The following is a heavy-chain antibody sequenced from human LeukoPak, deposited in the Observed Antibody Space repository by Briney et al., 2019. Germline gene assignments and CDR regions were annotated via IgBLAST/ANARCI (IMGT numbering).Heavy chain of an antibody. CDR1: GYTFTSYG. CDR2: ISAYNGNT. CDR3: ARDLPMTTVHFDY. V-gene: IGHV1-18*01. J-gene: IGHJ4*02. Sequence: ASVNVSCTASGYTFTSYGISWVRQAPGQGLEWMGWISAYNGNTNYAQKLQGRVTMTTDTTTSTAYMELRSLRSDDTAVYYCARDLPMTTVHFDYWGQGTLVTVSS. D-gene: IGHD4-11*01.